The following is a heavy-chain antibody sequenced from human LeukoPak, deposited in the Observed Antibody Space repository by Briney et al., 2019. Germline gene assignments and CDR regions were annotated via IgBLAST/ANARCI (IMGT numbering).Heavy chain of an antibody. Sequence: PSETLSLTCSVSGGSISGYYWSWIRQPPGKGLEWIGYIYFTGTTNYYPSLQSRVTISLDTSKDQFSLKLRSVTAADTAVHYCARGGSWYGDWGQGTLVTVSS. D-gene: IGHD6-13*01. J-gene: IGHJ4*02. CDR1: GGSISGYY. V-gene: IGHV4-59*08. CDR3: ARGGSWYGD. CDR2: IYFTGTT.